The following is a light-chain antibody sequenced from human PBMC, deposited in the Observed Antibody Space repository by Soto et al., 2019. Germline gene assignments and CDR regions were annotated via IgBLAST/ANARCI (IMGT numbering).Light chain of an antibody. CDR1: ESISNY. V-gene: IGKV3-11*01. J-gene: IGKJ5*01. Sequence: EIELTQSPDTLSVSPGERATLSCRTSESISNYLAWNQQKPGQAPRLLIYYASHRATGIPARFSGSGSGTDFTLTISSLEPEDSAVYYCQQRTNWPLITFGQGTRLEIK. CDR2: YAS. CDR3: QQRTNWPLIT.